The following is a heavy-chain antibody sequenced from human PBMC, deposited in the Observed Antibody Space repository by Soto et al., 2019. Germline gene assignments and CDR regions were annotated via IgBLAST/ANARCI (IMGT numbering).Heavy chain of an antibody. CDR2: ISGSGGST. Sequence: EVQLLESGGGLVQPGGSLRLSCAASGFTFNSYAMSWVRQAPGKGLEWVSCISGSGGSTFYADSVKGRLTITRDNSKNTLYLQINSLRVDDTAVYYCAKATRAIAVAGSYDYWGQGTLVTVSS. CDR1: GFTFNSYA. V-gene: IGHV3-23*01. D-gene: IGHD6-19*01. CDR3: AKATRAIAVAGSYDY. J-gene: IGHJ4*02.